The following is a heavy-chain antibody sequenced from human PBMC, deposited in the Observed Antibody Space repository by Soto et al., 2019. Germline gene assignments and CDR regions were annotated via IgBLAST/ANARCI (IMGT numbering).Heavy chain of an antibody. V-gene: IGHV3-33*01. CDR3: ARDRAYGEYRFDY. D-gene: IGHD4-17*01. CDR2: IWYDGSNK. J-gene: IGHJ4*02. CDR1: GFTFSSYG. Sequence: GGSLRLSCAASGFTFSSYGMHWVRQAPGKGLEWVAVIWYDGSNKYYADSVKGRFTISRDNSKNTLYLQMNSLRAEDTAVYYCARDRAYGEYRFDYWGQGTLVTVS.